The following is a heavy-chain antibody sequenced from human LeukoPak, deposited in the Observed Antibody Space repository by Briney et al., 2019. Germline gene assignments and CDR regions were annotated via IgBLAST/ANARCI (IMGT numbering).Heavy chain of an antibody. V-gene: IGHV1-69*06. CDR1: GGTFSSYA. Sequence: VASVKVSCKASGGTFSSYAISWVRQAPGQGLEWMGGIIPIFGTANYAQKFQGRVTITADKSTSTAYMELSRLRSDDTAVYYCARERRDSSSSGYYYYYMDVWGKGTTVTVSS. CDR3: ARERRDSSSSGYYYYYMDV. D-gene: IGHD6-6*01. J-gene: IGHJ6*03. CDR2: IIPIFGTA.